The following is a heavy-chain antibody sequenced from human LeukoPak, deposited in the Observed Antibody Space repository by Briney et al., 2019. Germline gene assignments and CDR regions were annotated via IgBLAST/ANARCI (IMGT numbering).Heavy chain of an antibody. J-gene: IGHJ3*02. CDR2: IIPILGIA. CDR3: ARTLFVNGGNAFDI. D-gene: IGHD2-8*01. CDR1: GGTLSSYT. V-gene: IGHV1-69*10. Sequence: SVKVSCKASGGTLSSYTISWVRQAPGQGLEWMGGIIPILGIANNAHKFQGRVTLTADKSTSTAYMELSSLRSEDTAVYYCARTLFVNGGNAFDIWGQGTMVTVSS.